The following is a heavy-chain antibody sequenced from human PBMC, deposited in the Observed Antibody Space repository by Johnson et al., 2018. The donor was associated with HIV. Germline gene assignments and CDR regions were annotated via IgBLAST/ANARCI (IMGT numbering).Heavy chain of an antibody. CDR3: AKDFGYPRPRDAFDI. CDR1: GFTFSSYG. J-gene: IGHJ3*02. CDR2: IWYDGSNK. D-gene: IGHD5-12*01. V-gene: IGHV3-33*06. Sequence: VQLVESGGGVVQPGRSLRLSCAASGFTFSSYGMHWVRQAPGKGLEWVAVIWYDGSNKYYADSVKGRFTISRDNSKNTLYMQMNSLRAEDTAVYYCAKDFGYPRPRDAFDIWGQGTMVTVYS.